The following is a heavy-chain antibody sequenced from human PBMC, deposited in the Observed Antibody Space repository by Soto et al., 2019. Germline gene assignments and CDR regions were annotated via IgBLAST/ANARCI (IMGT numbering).Heavy chain of an antibody. CDR1: GGSITRNDHY. CDR2: IKSSGST. Sequence: QLQLQESGPGLVRPSETLSLICTVSGGSITRNDHYWGWIRQSPGKGLEWIGDIKSSGSTNYNLSLKSRVSMSVETSKHQFSLKMISVTAADTAVYYCARLGSSGWYQGSYFDYWGQGTLVTVSS. CDR3: ARLGSSGWYQGSYFDY. J-gene: IGHJ4*02. V-gene: IGHV4-39*01. D-gene: IGHD6-19*01.